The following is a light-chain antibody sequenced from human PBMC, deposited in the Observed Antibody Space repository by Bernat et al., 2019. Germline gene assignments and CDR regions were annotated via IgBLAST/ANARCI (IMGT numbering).Light chain of an antibody. J-gene: IGKJ2*01. Sequence: DIRMTQSPSSLFASVGDRVTITCQASQDISNYLNWYQQKPGKAPKLLIYDASNLETGVPSRFSGSGSGTDFTFTISSLQPEDIATYYCQQYDHLYTFGQGTKLEIK. V-gene: IGKV1-33*01. CDR2: DAS. CDR3: QQYDHLYT. CDR1: QDISNY.